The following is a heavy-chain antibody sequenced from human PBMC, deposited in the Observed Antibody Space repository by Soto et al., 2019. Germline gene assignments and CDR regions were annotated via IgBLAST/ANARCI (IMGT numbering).Heavy chain of an antibody. CDR1: GGSFSGYY. D-gene: IGHD2-15*01. CDR2: INHSGST. Sequence: SETLSLTCAVYGGSFSGYYWSWIRRPPGKGLEWIGEINHSGSTNYNPSLKSRVTISVDTSKNQFSLKLSSVTAADTAVYYFARERRDGVAATPYYYYGMDVWGQGTTVTV. CDR3: ARERRDGVAATPYYYYGMDV. V-gene: IGHV4-34*01. J-gene: IGHJ6*02.